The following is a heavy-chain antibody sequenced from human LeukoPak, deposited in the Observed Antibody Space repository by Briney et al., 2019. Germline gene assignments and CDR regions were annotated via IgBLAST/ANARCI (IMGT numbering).Heavy chain of an antibody. CDR2: ISSSSSYI. D-gene: IGHD5-18*01. V-gene: IGHV3-21*01. CDR3: ARSGGYSYGPFDY. CDR1: GFTFSSYS. J-gene: IGHJ4*02. Sequence: GGSLRLSCAASGFTFSSYSMNWVRQAPGKGLEWVSSISSSSSYIYYADSVKGRFTISRDNAKNSLYLQMNSLRAEDTAVYYCARSGGYSYGPFDYWGREPWSPSPQ.